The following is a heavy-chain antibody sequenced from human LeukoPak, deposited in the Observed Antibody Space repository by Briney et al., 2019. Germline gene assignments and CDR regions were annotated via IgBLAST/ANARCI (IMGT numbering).Heavy chain of an antibody. CDR3: ARDLTARGWFDP. Sequence: SETLSLTCAVYGGSFSGYYWSWIRQPPGKGLEWIGEINHSGSTNYNPSLKSRVTISVDTSKNQFSLKLSSVTAADTAVYYCARDLTARGWFDPWGQGTLVTVSS. CDR1: GGSFSGYY. J-gene: IGHJ5*02. V-gene: IGHV4-34*01. D-gene: IGHD2-21*02. CDR2: INHSGST.